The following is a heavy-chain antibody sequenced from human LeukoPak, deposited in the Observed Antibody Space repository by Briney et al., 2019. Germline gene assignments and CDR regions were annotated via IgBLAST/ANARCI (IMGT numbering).Heavy chain of an antibody. D-gene: IGHD3-9*01. V-gene: IGHV1-3*01. CDR3: ARVLTGYYEVDY. CDR2: INAGNGNT. J-gene: IGHJ4*02. CDR1: GYTFTSYA. Sequence: GASVKVSCKASGYTFTSYAMHWVRQAPGQRLEWMGWINAGNGNTKYSQKFQGRVTITRDTSASTAYMELSSLRSEDTAVYYCARVLTGYYEVDYWGQGTLVTVSS.